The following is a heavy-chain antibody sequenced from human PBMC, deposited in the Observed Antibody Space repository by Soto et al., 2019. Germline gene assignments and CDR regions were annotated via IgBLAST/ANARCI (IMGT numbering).Heavy chain of an antibody. D-gene: IGHD1-1*01. Sequence: VKVLEWVSSISSTSTYIYYADSVKGRFTISRDNPKNSLYLQMNSLRAEDTAVYYCARFSYGTKHVRRGFRTVSAGQRNLSSDL. CDR2: ISSTSTYI. V-gene: IGHV3-21*01. J-gene: IGHJ2*01. CDR3: ARFSYGTKHVRRGFRTVSAGQRNLSSDL.